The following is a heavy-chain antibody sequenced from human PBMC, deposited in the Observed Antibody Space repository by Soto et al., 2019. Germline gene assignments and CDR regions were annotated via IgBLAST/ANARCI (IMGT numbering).Heavy chain of an antibody. Sequence: EVQVLDSGGGLVQPGGSQRLSCAASGFTFSNYAMSWVRQAPWKGLEWVSTISATGSTLYADSVKGRFTISRDNSKNTVYLQMNFLRAEDTAVYYCAKVSNKWAVAQRGYFDYWGQGTLVTVSS. CDR1: GFTFSNYA. CDR2: ISATGST. D-gene: IGHD6-19*01. CDR3: AKVSNKWAVAQRGYFDY. J-gene: IGHJ4*02. V-gene: IGHV3-23*01.